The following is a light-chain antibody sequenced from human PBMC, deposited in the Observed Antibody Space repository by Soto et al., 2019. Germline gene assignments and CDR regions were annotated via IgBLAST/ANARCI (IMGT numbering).Light chain of an antibody. V-gene: IGLV1-44*01. CDR3: AAWDDSLNGYV. CDR1: SSNIGSNS. CDR2: SNN. Sequence: QTVVTQPPSASATPGQRVTISCSGSSSNIGSNSVHWYQQLPGTAPKLLIYSNNQRPSGVPDRFSGSKSGTSASLAISGLQSEDEADYYCAAWDDSLNGYVFGTGTKVTVL. J-gene: IGLJ1*01.